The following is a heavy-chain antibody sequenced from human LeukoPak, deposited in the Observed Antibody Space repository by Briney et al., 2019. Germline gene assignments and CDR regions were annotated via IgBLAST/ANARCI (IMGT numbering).Heavy chain of an antibody. CDR3: AKTGSGWYEESDY. CDR1: GFTFSSYA. V-gene: IGHV3-23*01. J-gene: IGHJ4*02. D-gene: IGHD6-19*01. Sequence: GGSLRLSCAASGFTFSSYAMRWVRQAPGKGLEWVSIISGSGGSTYYADSVKGRFTISSDNSKNMLYLQMNSLRAEDTAVYYCAKTGSGWYEESDYWGQGTLVTVSS. CDR2: ISGSGGST.